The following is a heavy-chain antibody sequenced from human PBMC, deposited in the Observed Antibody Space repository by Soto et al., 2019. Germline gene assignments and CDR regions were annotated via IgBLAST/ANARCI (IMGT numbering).Heavy chain of an antibody. Sequence: GASVKVSCKASGFTFTSSAVQWVRQARGQRLEWIGWIVVGSGNTNYAQKFQERVTITRDMSTSTAYMELSSLRSEDTAVYYCAATGTGYYYYYGMDVWGQGTMVTVSS. V-gene: IGHV1-58*01. CDR2: IVVGSGNT. CDR3: AATGTGYYYYYGMDV. D-gene: IGHD1-1*01. J-gene: IGHJ6*02. CDR1: GFTFTSSA.